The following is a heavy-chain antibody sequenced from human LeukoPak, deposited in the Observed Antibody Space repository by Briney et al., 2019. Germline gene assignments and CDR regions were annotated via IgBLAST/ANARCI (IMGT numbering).Heavy chain of an antibody. V-gene: IGHV4-34*01. J-gene: IGHJ4*02. CDR2: FNHSGNT. CDR1: CGSFSDYY. CDR3: ARSFWSGYYTYFDY. Sequence: PSETLSLSCAVYCGSFSDYYWSWIRQPPGRGVEWIGEFNHSGNTKYNPSLQSQVTISVDTSKNQFSLKLSSVTAADTAVYYCARSFWSGYYTYFDYWGQGTLDTVSS. D-gene: IGHD3-3*01.